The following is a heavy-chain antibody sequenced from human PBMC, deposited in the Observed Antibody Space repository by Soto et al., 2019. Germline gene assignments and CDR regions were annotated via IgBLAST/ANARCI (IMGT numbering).Heavy chain of an antibody. V-gene: IGHV4-59*01. CDR1: CGSISRYY. J-gene: IGHJ5*02. CDR3: ARDLSISSTDGPLDP. Sequence: KSSDTLSFTDTVSCGSISRYYWTWIRQPPGKGLEWIGNIHYAGSTNYNPSLKSRVTISLGTSKSQFSLKLSSVTAADTAVYYCARDLSISSTDGPLDPWGHGTLVTVSS. CDR2: IHYAGST. D-gene: IGHD6-6*01.